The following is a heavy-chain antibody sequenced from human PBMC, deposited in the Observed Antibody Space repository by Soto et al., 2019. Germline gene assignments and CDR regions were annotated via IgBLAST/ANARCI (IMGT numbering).Heavy chain of an antibody. Sequence: QLQLQESGPGLVKPSETLSLTCTVSGGSISSSSYYWGWIRQPPGKGLEWIGSIYYSGSTYYNPSLKSRVTISVDTSKNQFSLKLSSVTAADTAVYYCASEYYYGSGSYPLIDYWGQGTLVTVSS. CDR1: GGSISSSSYY. CDR2: IYYSGST. D-gene: IGHD3-10*01. J-gene: IGHJ4*02. V-gene: IGHV4-39*01. CDR3: ASEYYYGSGSYPLIDY.